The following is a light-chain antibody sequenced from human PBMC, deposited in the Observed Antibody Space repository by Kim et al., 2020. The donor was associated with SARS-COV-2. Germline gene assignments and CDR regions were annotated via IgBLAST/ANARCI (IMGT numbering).Light chain of an antibody. CDR3: HQRSDWPLT. CDR2: EAS. J-gene: IGKJ4*01. CDR1: QSVGTS. V-gene: IGKV3-11*01. Sequence: EIVLTQSPATLSLSPGERASLSCRASQSVGTSLVWYQQKVGQAPRLLIYEASKRATDIPAKFSGSGSGTDFALTISSLESDDFAVYYCHQRSDWPLTFGGGTKLEI.